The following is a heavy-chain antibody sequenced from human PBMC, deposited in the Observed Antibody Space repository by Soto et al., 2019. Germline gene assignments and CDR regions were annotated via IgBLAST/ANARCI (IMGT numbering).Heavy chain of an antibody. J-gene: IGHJ6*02. CDR3: ARGLVPAAIRIYYCMDV. D-gene: IGHD2-2*01. CDR1: GGTFSSYA. Sequence: KVSCKASGGTFSSYAISWVRQAPGQGLEWMGGIIPIFGTANYAQKFQGRVTITADESTSRAYMELSSLRSEDTAVYYCARGLVPAAIRIYYCMDVWGQGTTVTVSS. V-gene: IGHV1-69*01. CDR2: IIPIFGTA.